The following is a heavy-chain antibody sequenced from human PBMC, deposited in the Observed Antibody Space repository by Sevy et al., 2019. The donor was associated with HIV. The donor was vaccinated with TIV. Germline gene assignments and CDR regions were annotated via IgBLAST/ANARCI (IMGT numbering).Heavy chain of an antibody. J-gene: IGHJ4*02. CDR3: AREVGGGSSY. CDR1: GGSISSYY. Sequence: SETLSLTCTVSGGSISSYYWSWIRQPPGKGLEWIGYIYYSGSTNYNPSLKSRVTISVDTSKNQFSLKLSSVTAADTAVYYCAREVGGGSSYWGQGTLVTVSS. D-gene: IGHD2-15*01. V-gene: IGHV4-59*13. CDR2: IYYSGST.